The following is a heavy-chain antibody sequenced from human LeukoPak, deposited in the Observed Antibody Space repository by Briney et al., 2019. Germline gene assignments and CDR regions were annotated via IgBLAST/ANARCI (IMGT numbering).Heavy chain of an antibody. J-gene: IGHJ6*02. CDR2: IYYSGST. CDR3: ARDGSISGYPRSYYYYGMDV. V-gene: IGHV4-30-4*08. D-gene: IGHD3-10*01. Sequence: PSETLSLTCTVSGGSISSGDYYWSWIRQPPGKGLEWIGYIYYSGSTYYNPSLKSRVTISVDTSKNQFSLKLSSVTAADTAVYYCARDGSISGYPRSYYYYGMDVWGQGTTVTVSS. CDR1: GGSISSGDYY.